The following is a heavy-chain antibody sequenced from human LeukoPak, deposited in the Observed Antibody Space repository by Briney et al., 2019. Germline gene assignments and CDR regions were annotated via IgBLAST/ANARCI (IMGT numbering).Heavy chain of an antibody. CDR3: ATDMGSGRPVGNS. V-gene: IGHV1-18*01. J-gene: IGHJ5*02. Sequence: ASVKVSCKASGYSFKNYGISWVRQAPGQGLEWMGWISPYNDKTNYAEKVQGRVTMTEDTSTDTAYMELSSLRSEDTAVYYCATDMGSGRPVGNSWGQGTLVTVSS. D-gene: IGHD3-10*01. CDR2: ISPYNDKT. CDR1: GYSFKNYG.